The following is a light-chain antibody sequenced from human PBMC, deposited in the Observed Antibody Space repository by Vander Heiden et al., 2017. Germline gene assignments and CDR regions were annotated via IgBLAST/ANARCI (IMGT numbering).Light chain of an antibody. CDR2: GVS. CDR3: SSYTSSSSLYV. CDR1: SSDVGGYNY. V-gene: IGLV2-14*01. Sequence: QSALTQPASVSGSPGQSITISCTGTSSDVGGYNYVSWYQQHPGKASKLMIYGVSNRPSGVSNRFPGSKSGNTASLTISGLQAEDEADYYCSSYTSSSSLYVFGTGTKVTVL. J-gene: IGLJ1*01.